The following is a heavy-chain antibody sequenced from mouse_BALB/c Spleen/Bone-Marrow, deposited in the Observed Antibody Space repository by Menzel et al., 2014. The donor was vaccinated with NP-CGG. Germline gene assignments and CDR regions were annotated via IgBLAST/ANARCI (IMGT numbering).Heavy chain of an antibody. D-gene: IGHD2-1*01. Sequence: VQLQQSGAELVRPGASVKLSCKASGYTFTSYWINWVKQRPGQGLEWIGNIYPSNNYTNYNQKFKDKATLTVDKSSSTAYMQLSSPTSKDSAVYYCTGGNYPYYFDYWGQGTTLTVSS. CDR2: IYPSNNYT. V-gene: IGHV1-69*02. CDR3: TGGNYPYYFDY. J-gene: IGHJ2*01. CDR1: GYTFTSYW.